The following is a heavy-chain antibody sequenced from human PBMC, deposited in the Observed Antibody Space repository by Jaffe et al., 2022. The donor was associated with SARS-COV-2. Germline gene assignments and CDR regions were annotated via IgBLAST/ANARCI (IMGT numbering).Heavy chain of an antibody. CDR1: GGSISSSSYY. Sequence: QLQLQESGPGLVKPSETLSLTCTVSGGSISSSSYYWGWIRQPPGKGLEWIGSIYYSGSTYYNPSLKSRVTISVDTSKNQFSLKLSSVTAADTAVYYCARLGDGYNSLFDYWGQGTLVTVSS. V-gene: IGHV4-39*01. CDR3: ARLGDGYNSLFDY. J-gene: IGHJ4*02. CDR2: IYYSGST. D-gene: IGHD5-12*01.